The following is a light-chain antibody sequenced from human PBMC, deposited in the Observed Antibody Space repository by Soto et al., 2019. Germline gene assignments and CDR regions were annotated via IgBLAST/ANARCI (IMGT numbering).Light chain of an antibody. Sequence: QSALTQPASVSGSPGQSITISCTGTSSDVGGYNYVSWYQQHPGKAPKLMIYDVSNRPSGVSNRFSGSKSGNTASLTISGLQAEDEADYYCNSYTSTSSHLFGGGTKLTVL. CDR1: SSDVGGYNY. J-gene: IGLJ2*01. V-gene: IGLV2-14*01. CDR3: NSYTSTSSHL. CDR2: DVS.